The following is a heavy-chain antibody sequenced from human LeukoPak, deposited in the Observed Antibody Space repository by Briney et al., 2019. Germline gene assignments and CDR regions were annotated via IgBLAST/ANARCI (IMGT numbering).Heavy chain of an antibody. V-gene: IGHV3-30-3*01. Sequence: GGSLRLSCAASEFIFSTYTMHWVRQAPSTGLEWVAITSSDGNNKYYADSVKGRFTISRDNSKNTLYLQMNSLRAEDTAVYYCAREYSSGYYRTFDYWGLGTLVTVSS. CDR3: AREYSSGYYRTFDY. D-gene: IGHD3-22*01. CDR2: TSSDGNNK. J-gene: IGHJ4*02. CDR1: EFIFSTYT.